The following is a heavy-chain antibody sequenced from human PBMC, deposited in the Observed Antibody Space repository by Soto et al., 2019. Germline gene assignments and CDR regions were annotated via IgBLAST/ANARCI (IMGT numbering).Heavy chain of an antibody. D-gene: IGHD2-15*01. J-gene: IGHJ5*02. Sequence: SETLSLTCAVYGGSFSGYYWSWIRQPPGKGLEWIGEINHSGSTNYNPSLKSRVTISVDTSKNQFSLKLSSVTAADTAVYYCARLGPNCSGGSCYDPGNWFDPWGQGTLVTVSS. CDR3: ARLGPNCSGGSCYDPGNWFDP. CDR2: INHSGST. V-gene: IGHV4-34*01. CDR1: GGSFSGYY.